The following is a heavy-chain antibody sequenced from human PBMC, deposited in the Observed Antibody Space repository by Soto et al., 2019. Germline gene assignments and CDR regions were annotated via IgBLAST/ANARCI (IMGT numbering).Heavy chain of an antibody. Sequence: GGSLRLSCAASGFTFSNDAMNWVRQAPGKGLEWVSVISGSGDSAYNADSVQGRFTISRDNSKNTLYLQMNSLRAEDTAIYYCVREDKGWYSPGSFDFWGRGTMVTVSS. D-gene: IGHD6-19*01. CDR2: ISGSGDSA. J-gene: IGHJ3*01. CDR3: VREDKGWYSPGSFDF. CDR1: GFTFSNDA. V-gene: IGHV3-23*01.